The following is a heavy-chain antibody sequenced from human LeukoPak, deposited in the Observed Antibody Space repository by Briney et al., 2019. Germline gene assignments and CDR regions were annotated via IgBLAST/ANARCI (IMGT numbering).Heavy chain of an antibody. CDR3: ARGSKKHIVVVTAIPPFDY. V-gene: IGHV3-23*01. CDR1: GFTFSSYA. J-gene: IGHJ4*02. CDR2: ISGSGGST. D-gene: IGHD2-21*02. Sequence: GGSLRLSCAASGFTFSSYAMSWVRRAPGKGLEWVSAISGSGGSTYYADSVKGRFTISRDNSKNTLYLQMNSLRAEDTAVYYCARGSKKHIVVVTAIPPFDYWGQGTLVTVSS.